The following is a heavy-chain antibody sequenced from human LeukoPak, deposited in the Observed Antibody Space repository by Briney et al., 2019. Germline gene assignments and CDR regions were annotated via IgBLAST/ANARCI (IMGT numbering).Heavy chain of an antibody. CDR2: IIPIFGTA. V-gene: IGHV1-69*05. J-gene: IGHJ4*02. D-gene: IGHD3-22*01. CDR1: GYTFTGYY. CDR3: ARDPGYYYDSSGYLDY. Sequence: SVKVSCKASGYTFTGYYMRWVRQAPGQGLEWMGRIIPIFGTANYAQKFQGRVTITTDESTSTAYMELSSLRSEDTAVYYCARDPGYYYDSSGYLDYWGQGTLVTVSS.